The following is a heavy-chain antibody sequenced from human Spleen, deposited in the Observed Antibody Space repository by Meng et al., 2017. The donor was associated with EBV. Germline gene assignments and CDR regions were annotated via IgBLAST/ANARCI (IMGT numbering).Heavy chain of an antibody. V-gene: IGHV4-34*01. J-gene: IGHJ4*02. CDR3: ATWWGKGYY. CDR2: INHSGNT. CDR1: GGPFDGYS. Sequence: QVESQSWGAGLLKPSETLSLTCDVYGGPFDGYSWTWIRQPPGKGLEWIGEINHSGNTNYNPSLKSRVTISVDTSKRQFSLKLTSMTAADTAVYYCATWWGKGYYWGQETLVTVSS. D-gene: IGHD2-8*02.